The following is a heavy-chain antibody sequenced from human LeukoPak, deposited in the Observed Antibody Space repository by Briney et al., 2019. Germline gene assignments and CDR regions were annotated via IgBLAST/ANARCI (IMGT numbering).Heavy chain of an antibody. V-gene: IGHV1-46*01. J-gene: IGHJ6*02. CDR1: GYTFTSYY. Sequence: ASVKVSCKASGYTFTSYYMHWVRQAPGQGLEWMGIINPSGGSTSYAQKFQGRVTMTRDTSTSTVYMELSSLRSEDTAVYYCARGALTDYYHYYGMDVWGQGTTVTVSS. CDR2: INPSGGST. CDR3: ARGALTDYYHYYGMDV.